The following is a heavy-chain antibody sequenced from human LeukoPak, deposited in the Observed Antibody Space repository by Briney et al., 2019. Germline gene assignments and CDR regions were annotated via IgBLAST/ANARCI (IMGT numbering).Heavy chain of an antibody. CDR2: ISGAGGST. D-gene: IGHD3-10*01. CDR1: GFTFSSYA. Sequence: PGGSLRLSCAASGFTFSSYAMSWFRQAPGKGLEWVSTISGAGGSTHYADSVKGRFTMSRDNSKNTLYLQMNSLRAEDTAVYYCAKEVRPYYFDYWGQGTLVTVSS. V-gene: IGHV3-23*01. J-gene: IGHJ4*02. CDR3: AKEVRPYYFDY.